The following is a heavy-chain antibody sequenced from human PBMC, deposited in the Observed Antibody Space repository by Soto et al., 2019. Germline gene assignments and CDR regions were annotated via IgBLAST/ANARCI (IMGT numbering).Heavy chain of an antibody. CDR3: ARDLWAVTTLSEVYYMDV. V-gene: IGHV1-18*01. D-gene: IGHD4-4*01. Sequence: ASVKVSCKASGYTFTSYGISWVRQAPGQGLEWMGWISAYNGNTNYAQKLQGRVTMTTDTSTSTAYMELRSLRSDDTAVYYCARDLWAVTTLSEVYYMDVWGKGTTVTVSS. CDR2: ISAYNGNT. J-gene: IGHJ6*03. CDR1: GYTFTSYG.